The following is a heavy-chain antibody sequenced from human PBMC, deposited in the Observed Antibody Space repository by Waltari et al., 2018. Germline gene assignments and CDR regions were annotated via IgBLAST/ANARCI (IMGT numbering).Heavy chain of an antibody. CDR2: IIPIVGTA. CDR1: GGTFTSYA. J-gene: IGHJ4*02. CDR3: AIGQGVYYFEY. D-gene: IGHD3-10*01. V-gene: IGHV1-69*05. Sequence: QVQLVQSGAEVKKPGSSVKVACKASGGTFTSYATSWVRQAPGQGLEWMGGIIPIVGTASYAQKFQGRVTITTDESTGTAYMELSSLRSEDTAVYYCAIGQGVYYFEYWCQGTLVTVSS.